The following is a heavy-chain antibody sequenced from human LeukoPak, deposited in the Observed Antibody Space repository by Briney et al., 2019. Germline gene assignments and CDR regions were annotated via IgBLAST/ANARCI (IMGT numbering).Heavy chain of an antibody. CDR3: AKEALYGDYAYVGAFDI. CDR2: ISGSGGST. CDR1: GFTFSSYA. D-gene: IGHD4-17*01. V-gene: IGHV3-23*01. Sequence: GGSLRLSCAASGFTFSSYAMSWVRQAPGKGLEWVSAISGSGGSTYYADSVKGRFTISRDNSKNTLYLQMNSLRAEDTAVYYCAKEALYGDYAYVGAFDIWGQGTMVTVSS. J-gene: IGHJ3*02.